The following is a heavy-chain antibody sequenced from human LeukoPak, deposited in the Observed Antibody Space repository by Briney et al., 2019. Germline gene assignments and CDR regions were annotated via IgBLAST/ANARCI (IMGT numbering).Heavy chain of an antibody. J-gene: IGHJ4*02. CDR3: ARGVKGHFGN. D-gene: IGHD3-10*01. CDR1: GGSFSGYY. Sequence: SETLSLTCAVYGGSFSGYYWSWICQPPGKGLEWIGEINHSGSTNYNPSLKSRVTISVDTSKNQFSLKLSSVTAADTAVYYCARGVKGHFGNWGQGTLVTVSS. V-gene: IGHV4-34*01. CDR2: INHSGST.